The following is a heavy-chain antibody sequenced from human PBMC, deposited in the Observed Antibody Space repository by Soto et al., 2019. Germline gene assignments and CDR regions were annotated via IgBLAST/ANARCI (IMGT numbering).Heavy chain of an antibody. J-gene: IGHJ4*02. Sequence: SETLSLTCTVSGGSISSYYWSWIRQPPGKGLEWIGYIYYSGSTNYNPSLKSRVTISVDTSKNQFSLRLSSVTAADTAVYYCARDFYDFWSGSLLYYFDYWGQGTLVTVSS. CDR2: IYYSGST. CDR3: ARDFYDFWSGSLLYYFDY. CDR1: GGSISSYY. D-gene: IGHD3-3*01. V-gene: IGHV4-59*12.